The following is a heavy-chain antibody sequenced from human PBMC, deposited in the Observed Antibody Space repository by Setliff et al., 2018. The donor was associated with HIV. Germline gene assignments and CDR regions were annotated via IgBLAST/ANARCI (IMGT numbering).Heavy chain of an antibody. V-gene: IGHV4-34*01. Sequence: SETLSLTCAVYGGSFSGYDWSWIRQPPGKGLEWIGEINHSGSTNHNPSLKSRVTMSVDTSKNQFSLRLTSVTAADTAVYFCARLRITMIMMLNYFDYWGQGTLVTVSS. D-gene: IGHD3-22*01. J-gene: IGHJ4*02. CDR1: GGSFSGYD. CDR3: ARLRITMIMMLNYFDY. CDR2: INHSGST.